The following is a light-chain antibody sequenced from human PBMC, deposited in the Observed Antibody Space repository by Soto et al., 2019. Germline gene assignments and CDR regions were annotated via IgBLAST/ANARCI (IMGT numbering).Light chain of an antibody. CDR3: QQRINWPLT. J-gene: IGKJ4*01. Sequence: EIVLTQSPATLSLSPGERATLSCRASQSISSHLAWYQQKPGQAPRLLIYGASNRATGIPARFSGRGSGTDLTLTSSSLEPEDFAVYYCQQRINWPLTFGGGTKVEIK. CDR1: QSISSH. CDR2: GAS. V-gene: IGKV3-11*01.